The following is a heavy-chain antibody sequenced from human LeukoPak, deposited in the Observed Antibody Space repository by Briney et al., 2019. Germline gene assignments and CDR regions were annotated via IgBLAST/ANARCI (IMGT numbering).Heavy chain of an antibody. D-gene: IGHD3-9*01. CDR1: GFTFSSSS. Sequence: GGSLTLSCVASGFTFSSSSMNWVRQAPGKGLEWLSYISSSSSTMYYADSVKGRFTISRDNAKNSLYLQMNSLRAADTAVYYCAGSILTGYPNFDYWGQGTLVTVSS. CDR2: ISSSSSTM. J-gene: IGHJ4*01. CDR3: AGSILTGYPNFDY. V-gene: IGHV3-48*01.